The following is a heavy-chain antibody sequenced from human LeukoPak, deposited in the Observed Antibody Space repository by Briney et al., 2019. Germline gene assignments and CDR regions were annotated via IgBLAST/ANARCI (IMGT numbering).Heavy chain of an antibody. CDR1: GYSISSGHY. J-gene: IGHJ4*02. V-gene: IGHV4-38-2*01. CDR2: MYKSGST. Sequence: SETLSLTCDVSGYSISSGHYWGWIRQAPGKGVEWIASMYKSGSTYFKSSLKRRVTISLDTPKNQVSLTLDSVTAADTAVYYCARHVYGRHQLQAYHFDYWGQGILVTVSS. D-gene: IGHD2-2*01. CDR3: ARHVYGRHQLQAYHFDY.